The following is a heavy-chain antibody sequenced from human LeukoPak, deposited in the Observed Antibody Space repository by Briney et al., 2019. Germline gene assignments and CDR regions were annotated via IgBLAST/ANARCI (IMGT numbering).Heavy chain of an antibody. V-gene: IGHV3-23*01. J-gene: IGHJ4*02. Sequence: GGSLRLSCAASGFTFSNHALGWVRQAPGKGLEWVSVISGSGLNTYYTDSVKGRFTISRDNSKITLSLQMNSLRVEDTALYYCVKDIGTVGASPFDYWGQGTLVSVSS. CDR2: ISGSGLNT. D-gene: IGHD1-26*01. CDR1: GFTFSNHA. CDR3: VKDIGTVGASPFDY.